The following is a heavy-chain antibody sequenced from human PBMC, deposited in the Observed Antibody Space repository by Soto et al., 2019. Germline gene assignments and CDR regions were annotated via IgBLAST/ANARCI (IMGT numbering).Heavy chain of an antibody. Sequence: EVQLLESGGGLVQPGGSLRLSCAASGFPLSTYGMTWVRQAPGKGLEWVSAITGTGGNTYYVDSVKGRFTSSRDNSKNILYLQVNSLRVEDTAVYYCARIRGYWYGQDVWGQGTTVTVSS. CDR2: ITGTGGNT. CDR1: GFPLSTYG. CDR3: ARIRGYWYGQDV. V-gene: IGHV3-23*01. J-gene: IGHJ6*02.